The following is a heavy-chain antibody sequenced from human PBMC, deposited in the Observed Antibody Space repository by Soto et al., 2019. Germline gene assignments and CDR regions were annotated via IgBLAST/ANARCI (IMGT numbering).Heavy chain of an antibody. CDR3: AKDLFWSREGHYGSGSYSLDY. CDR1: GFTFSSYA. J-gene: IGHJ4*02. CDR2: ISGSGGST. D-gene: IGHD3-10*01. Sequence: EVQVLESGGGVVQAGGSLRLSCVASGFTFSSYAMSWVRQAPGKGLEWVSAISGSGGSTYYADSVKGRFTISRDNSKNTLYLQMNSLRAEDTAVYYCAKDLFWSREGHYGSGSYSLDYWGQGTLVTVSS. V-gene: IGHV3-23*01.